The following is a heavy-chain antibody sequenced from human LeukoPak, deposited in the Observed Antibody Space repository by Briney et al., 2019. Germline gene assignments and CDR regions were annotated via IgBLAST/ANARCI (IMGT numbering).Heavy chain of an antibody. D-gene: IGHD3-22*01. CDR2: IYSGGNT. CDR1: GFTVSSNY. CDR3: ALGDTSGYYYFQH. V-gene: IGHV3-53*01. Sequence: GGSLRLSCAASGFTVSSNYVSWVRQAPGKGLEWVSVIYSGGNTYYADSVKGRFTISRDNSKNTLYLQMNSLRAEDTAVYYCALGDTSGYYYFQHWGQGTLVTVSS. J-gene: IGHJ1*01.